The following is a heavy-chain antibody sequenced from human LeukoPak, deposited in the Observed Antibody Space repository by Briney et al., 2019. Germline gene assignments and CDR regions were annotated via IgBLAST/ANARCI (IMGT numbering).Heavy chain of an antibody. CDR2: IYTSGST. V-gene: IGHV4-61*02. CDR3: ARDVSGSYKDLGYFDY. J-gene: IGHJ4*02. CDR1: GGSISSGSYY. Sequence: SQTLSLTCTVSGGSISSGSYYWSWIRQPAGKGLEWIGRIYTSGSTNYNPSLKSRVTISVDTSKNQFSLKLSSVTAADTAVYYCARDVSGSYKDLGYFDYWGQGTLVTVSS. D-gene: IGHD1-26*01.